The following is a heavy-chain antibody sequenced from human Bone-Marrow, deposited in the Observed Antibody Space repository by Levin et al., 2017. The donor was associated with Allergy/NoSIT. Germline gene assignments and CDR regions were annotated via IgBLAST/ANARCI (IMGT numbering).Heavy chain of an antibody. V-gene: IGHV1-2*06. CDR2: INPNSGGT. J-gene: IGHJ4*02. CDR3: AREVSVYYGSGTYYDVPDRPYFDY. CDR1: GYTFTGYY. D-gene: IGHD3-10*01. Sequence: ASVKVSCKASGYTFTGYYIHWVRQAPGQGLEWMGRINPNSGGTNYAQKFQGRVTMTRDTSISTAYMELSRLRSADQAVYYCAREVSVYYGSGTYYDVPDRPYFDYWGQGTLVTVSS.